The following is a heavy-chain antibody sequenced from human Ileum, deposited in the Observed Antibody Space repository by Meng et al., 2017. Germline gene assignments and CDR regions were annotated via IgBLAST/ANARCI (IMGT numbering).Heavy chain of an antibody. CDR2: INHSGST. CDR3: ARGLPPVVVVAATGAGTYYFDY. D-gene: IGHD2-15*01. Sequence: GSLRLSCAVYGGSFSGYSWSWIRQPPGKGLEWIGEINHSGSTNYTPSLKSRVTISVDTSKNQFYLKLSSVTAADTAVYYCARGLPPVVVVAATGAGTYYFDYWGQGTLVTVSS. V-gene: IGHV4-34*01. J-gene: IGHJ4*02. CDR1: GGSFSGYS.